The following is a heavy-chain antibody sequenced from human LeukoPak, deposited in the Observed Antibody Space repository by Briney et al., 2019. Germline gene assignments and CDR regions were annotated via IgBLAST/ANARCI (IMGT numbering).Heavy chain of an antibody. Sequence: GGYLRLYCAASGFTFSSYSMKWVRQAPGKGLEWVSSISSSSSYIYYADSVKGRFTISRDNAKNSLYLQMNSLRAEDTAVYYCASRFGDKFYFDYWGQGTLVTVSS. D-gene: IGHD3-10*01. CDR2: ISSSSSYI. CDR3: ASRFGDKFYFDY. J-gene: IGHJ4*02. V-gene: IGHV3-21*01. CDR1: GFTFSSYS.